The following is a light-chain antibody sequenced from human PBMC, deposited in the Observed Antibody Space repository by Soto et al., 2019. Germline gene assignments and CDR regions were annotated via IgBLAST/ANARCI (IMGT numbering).Light chain of an antibody. CDR2: GAS. V-gene: IGKV3-20*01. J-gene: IGKJ5*01. CDR1: QSVGSNH. Sequence: ENVLTQSPGTLSLSPGEGATLSCRASQSVGSNHLAWYQQKPGQAPRLLIYGASISATGIPARFSGSGSGTDFTLTINRLEPEAFAVYYCQQYGSSLITFGQGTLLDIK. CDR3: QQYGSSLIT.